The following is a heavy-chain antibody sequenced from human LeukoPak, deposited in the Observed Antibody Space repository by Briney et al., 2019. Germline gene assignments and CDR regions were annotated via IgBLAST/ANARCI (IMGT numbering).Heavy chain of an antibody. D-gene: IGHD1-26*01. CDR2: INQDGSER. J-gene: IGHJ4*02. Sequence: GGSLRLPCAASGFTFRRYWMTWVRQAPGKGLEGVANINQDGSERHYMDSVKGRFTSSRDNAKNSLYLEMNSLRAEDTAVYYCARDEYSGGYVYWGQGTLVTVSS. CDR1: GFTFRRYW. V-gene: IGHV3-7*05. CDR3: ARDEYSGGYVY.